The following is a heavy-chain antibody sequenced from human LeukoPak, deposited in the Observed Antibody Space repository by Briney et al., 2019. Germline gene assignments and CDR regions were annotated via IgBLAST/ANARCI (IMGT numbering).Heavy chain of an antibody. J-gene: IGHJ6*03. CDR2: IKQGGSEK. CDR3: ARRPSLGYCSGGSCYFLPLYYYYYMDV. CDR1: GFTFSSYW. Sequence: GGSLRLSCAASGFTFSSYWMSWVRQAPGKGLEWVANIKQGGSEKYYVDSVKGRFTISRDNAKNSLYLQMNSLRAEDTAVYYCARRPSLGYCSGGSCYFLPLYYYYYMDVWGKGTTVTISS. V-gene: IGHV3-7*01. D-gene: IGHD2-15*01.